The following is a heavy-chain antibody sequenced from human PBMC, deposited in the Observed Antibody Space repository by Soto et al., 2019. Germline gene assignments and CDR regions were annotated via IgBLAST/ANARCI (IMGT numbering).Heavy chain of an antibody. CDR2: IDQSGGRQSGST. V-gene: IGHV4-34*01. CDR1: GGSFSGFY. D-gene: IGHD1-26*01. J-gene: IGHJ2*01. Sequence: QVQLHQWGTELLKPSETLSLTCAVDGGSFSGFYWNWIRQTPGKGLEWIGEIDQSGGRQSGSTNYNPSLQSRVIISGDTSKNQMSLTLSSVTPADTALYYCARGLKVGPTIYWYFDLWGRGTLVTVSS. CDR3: ARGLKVGPTIYWYFDL.